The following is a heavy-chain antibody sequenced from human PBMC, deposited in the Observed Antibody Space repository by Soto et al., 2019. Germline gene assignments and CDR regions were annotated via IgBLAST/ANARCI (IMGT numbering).Heavy chain of an antibody. Sequence: QVQLVQSGAEVKKPGASVKVSCKASGYTFTSYGISWVRQAPGQGLEWRGWISAYNGNTNYAQKLQGRVTMTTDTATSTAYMELRSVRSDDTAVYYCARIPSGWYVPVYGMDVWGQGTTVTVSS. J-gene: IGHJ6*02. CDR2: ISAYNGNT. V-gene: IGHV1-18*01. D-gene: IGHD6-19*01. CDR1: GYTFTSYG. CDR3: ARIPSGWYVPVYGMDV.